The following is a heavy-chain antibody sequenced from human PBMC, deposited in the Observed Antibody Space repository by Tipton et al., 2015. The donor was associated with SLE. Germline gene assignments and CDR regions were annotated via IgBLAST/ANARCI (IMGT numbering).Heavy chain of an antibody. V-gene: IGHV4-38-2*02. CDR3: ARDIVATN. CDR2: IYYSGST. Sequence: TLSLTCAVSGYSISSGYYWGWIRQPPGKGLEWIGYIYYSGSTNYNPSLKSRVTISVDTSKNQFSLKLSSVTAADTAVYYCARDIVATNWGQGTLVTVSS. CDR1: GYSISSGYY. J-gene: IGHJ4*02. D-gene: IGHD5-12*01.